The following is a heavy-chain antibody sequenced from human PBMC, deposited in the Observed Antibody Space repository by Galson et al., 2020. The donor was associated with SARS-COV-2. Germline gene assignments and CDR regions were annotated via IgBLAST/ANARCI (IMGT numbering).Heavy chain of an antibody. Sequence: GESLKISCQASGYTFTSYGFTWVRQAPGQGLERMGYISAHNGNIYYVEKFQGRLTLAIDTSTRTGYMELRRLTSDDTAMYYCARGQGLGGMSLWGQGTMVTVSS. J-gene: IGHJ3*01. CDR2: ISAHNGNI. CDR1: GYTFTSYG. CDR3: ARGQGLGGMSL. D-gene: IGHD3-16*01. V-gene: IGHV1-18*04.